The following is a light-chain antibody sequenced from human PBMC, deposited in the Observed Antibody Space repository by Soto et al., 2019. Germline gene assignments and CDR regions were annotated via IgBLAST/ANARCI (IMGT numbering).Light chain of an antibody. V-gene: IGKV2-28*01. CDR3: MQALQTPPT. J-gene: IGKJ1*01. CDR2: LGS. Sequence: DTVMTQSPLSLPVTPGEPASISCRSSRSLRHTDGYNYLDWYLQKPGQSPQALVYLGSHRASGVPDRFSGSGSGTDFTLKISRVEAEDVGVYYCMQALQTPPTFGQGTKVDIK. CDR1: RSLRHTDGYNY.